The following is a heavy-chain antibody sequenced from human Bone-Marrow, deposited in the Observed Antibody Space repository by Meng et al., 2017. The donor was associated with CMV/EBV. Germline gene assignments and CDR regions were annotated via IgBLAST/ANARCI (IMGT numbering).Heavy chain of an antibody. Sequence: GESLKISCAASGFTFSSYEMNWVRQAPGKGLEWVSYISSSGSTIYYADSVKGRFTISRDNAKNSLYLQMNSLRAEDTAVYYCARFGLLVFYDILTGYSYGMDVWGQGTTVTASS. J-gene: IGHJ6*02. CDR2: ISSSGSTI. V-gene: IGHV3-48*03. D-gene: IGHD3-9*01. CDR3: ARFGLLVFYDILTGYSYGMDV. CDR1: GFTFSSYE.